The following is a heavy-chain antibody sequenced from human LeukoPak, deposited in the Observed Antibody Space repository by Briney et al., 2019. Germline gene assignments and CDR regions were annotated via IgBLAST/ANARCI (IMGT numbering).Heavy chain of an antibody. CDR3: ARGWGEKGRCRGGTCNNPQFDY. Sequence: GRSLRLSCAASALKLIYYWMTSVRHGPGKGLEWLANIKVSGSEKYYVDSVKGRFTSSRDNADDLVYLQMNSLRVEDTAVYYCARGWGEKGRCRGGTCNNPQFDYWGQGILVTVSS. CDR1: ALKLIYYW. CDR2: IKVSGSEK. V-gene: IGHV3-7*01. J-gene: IGHJ4*02. D-gene: IGHD2-15*01.